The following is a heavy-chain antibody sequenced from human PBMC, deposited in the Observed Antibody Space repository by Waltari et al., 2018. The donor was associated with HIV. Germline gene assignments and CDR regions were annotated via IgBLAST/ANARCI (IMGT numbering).Heavy chain of an antibody. V-gene: IGHV6-1*01. CDR2: TYYRSKWYN. CDR1: GDSVSSNSAA. CDR3: AKVSVGIPVAGTKVS. Sequence: QVQLQQSGPGLVKPSQTLSLTCAISGDSVSSNSAAWNWIRQSPSRGLEWLGRTYYRSKWYNDYAVSVKSRITINPDTSKNTLSLLMNSLRVEDTAVYYCAKVSVGIPVAGTKVSWGQGTLVTVSS. J-gene: IGHJ5*02. D-gene: IGHD6-19*01.